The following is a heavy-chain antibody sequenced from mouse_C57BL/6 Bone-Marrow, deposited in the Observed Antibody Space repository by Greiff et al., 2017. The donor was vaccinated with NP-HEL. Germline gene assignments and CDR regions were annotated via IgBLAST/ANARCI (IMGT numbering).Heavy chain of an antibody. Sequence: EVKLQESGGGLVKPGGSLKLSCAASGFTFSSYAMSWVRQTPEKRLEWVATISDGGSYTYYPDNVKGRFTISRDNAKNNLYLQMSHLKSEDTAMYYCARDRGYDGFAYWGQGTLVTVSA. CDR2: ISDGGSYT. J-gene: IGHJ3*01. CDR3: ARDRGYDGFAY. V-gene: IGHV5-4*01. D-gene: IGHD2-2*01. CDR1: GFTFSSYA.